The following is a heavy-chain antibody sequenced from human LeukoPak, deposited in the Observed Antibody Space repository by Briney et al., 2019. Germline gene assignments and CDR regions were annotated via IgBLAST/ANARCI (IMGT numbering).Heavy chain of an antibody. CDR3: AKDIVVVPAARGYYYYYGMDV. V-gene: IGHV3-30*04. D-gene: IGHD2-2*01. CDR2: ISYDGSNK. J-gene: IGHJ6*04. Sequence: GRSLRLSCAASGFTFSSYAMHWVRQAPGKGLEWVAVISYDGSNKYYADSVKGRFTISRDNSKNTLYLQMNSLRAEDTAVYYCAKDIVVVPAARGYYYYYGMDVWGKGTTVTVSS. CDR1: GFTFSSYA.